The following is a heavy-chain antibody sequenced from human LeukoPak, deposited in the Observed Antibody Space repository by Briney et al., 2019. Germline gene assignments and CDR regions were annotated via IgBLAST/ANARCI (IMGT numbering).Heavy chain of an antibody. Sequence: PGGSLRLSCAASGFNFSSYAMHWVRQAPGEGLEWVRLISYGGIDKSYADSVKGRFTISRDSSKRTLYLQMNSLRAEDTAMYYCARESWSDSVAFDIWGLGTMVIVSS. D-gene: IGHD3-3*01. CDR1: GFNFSSYA. V-gene: IGHV3-30*04. CDR3: ARESWSDSVAFDI. J-gene: IGHJ3*02. CDR2: ISYGGIDK.